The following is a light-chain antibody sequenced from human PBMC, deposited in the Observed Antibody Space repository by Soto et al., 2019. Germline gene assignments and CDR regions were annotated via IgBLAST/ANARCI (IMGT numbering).Light chain of an antibody. V-gene: IGLV2-14*03. J-gene: IGLJ1*01. CDR3: VSYTSSTTYV. CDR1: SSDVGGSNF. CDR2: DVA. Sequence: QSVLTQPASVSDSPGQSITISCTGTSSDVGGSNFVSWYQQHPGKPPKLIIYDVANRPSGVSNRFSGSKSGSTASLIISSLQTEDEADYYCVSYTSSTTYVFGTGTQLTVL.